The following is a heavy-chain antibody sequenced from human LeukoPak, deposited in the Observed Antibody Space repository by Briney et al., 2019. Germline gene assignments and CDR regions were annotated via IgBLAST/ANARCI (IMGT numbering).Heavy chain of an antibody. CDR3: ARAAPHDCSPCTCRLFDY. D-gene: IGHD3-22*01. CDR1: GFIFSNYW. CDR2: IRQDGSAK. J-gene: IGHJ4*02. V-gene: IGHV3-7*01. Sequence: GGSLRLSCGGSGFIFSNYWMSWVRQAPGKGLEWVATIRQDGSAKDYVDSVKGRFTISRDNAKNSLYLQMDSLRAEDTALYYCARAAPHDCSPCTCRLFDYWGQGTLVTVAS.